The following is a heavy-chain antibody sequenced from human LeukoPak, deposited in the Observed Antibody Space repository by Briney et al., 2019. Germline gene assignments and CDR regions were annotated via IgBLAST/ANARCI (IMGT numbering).Heavy chain of an antibody. D-gene: IGHD3-10*01. V-gene: IGHV3-7*01. Sequence: GGSLRLSCAASGFTFTTYWMGWVRQAPGKGLEWVANIKQDGSEKYYVDSVKGRFTISRDNVKNSLYLQMNSLRAEDTAVYYCARPLMYYYGSETYFWFDPWGQGTPVTVSS. CDR1: GFTFTTYW. CDR3: ARPLMYYYGSETYFWFDP. CDR2: IKQDGSEK. J-gene: IGHJ5*02.